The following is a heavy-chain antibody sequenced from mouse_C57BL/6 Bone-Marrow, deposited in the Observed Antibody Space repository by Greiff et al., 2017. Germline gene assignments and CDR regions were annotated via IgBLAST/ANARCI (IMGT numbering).Heavy chain of an antibody. Sequence: QVQLKQSGAELMKPGASVKLSCKATGYTFTGYWIEWVKQRPGHGLEWIGEILPGSGSTNYNEKFKGKATSTADTSSNTAYMQLSSLTTEDSAIYYWARRRAVGDWYFDVWGTGTTVTVSS. J-gene: IGHJ1*03. V-gene: IGHV1-9*01. CDR3: ARRRAVGDWYFDV. CDR1: GYTFTGYW. CDR2: ILPGSGST. D-gene: IGHD1-1*01.